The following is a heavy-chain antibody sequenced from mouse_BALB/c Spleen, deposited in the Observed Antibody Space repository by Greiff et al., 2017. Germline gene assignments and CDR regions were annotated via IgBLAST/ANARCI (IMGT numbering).Heavy chain of an antibody. V-gene: IGHV1-87*01. D-gene: IGHD2-3*01. Sequence: QVQLKESGAELARPGASVKLSCKASGYTFTSYWMQWVKQRPGQGLEWIGAIYPGDGDTRYTQKFKGKATLTADKSSSTAYMQLSSLASEDSAVYYCARLGPDGYSLDYWGQGTTLTVSS. CDR2: IYPGDGDT. J-gene: IGHJ2*01. CDR1: GYTFTSYW. CDR3: ARLGPDGYSLDY.